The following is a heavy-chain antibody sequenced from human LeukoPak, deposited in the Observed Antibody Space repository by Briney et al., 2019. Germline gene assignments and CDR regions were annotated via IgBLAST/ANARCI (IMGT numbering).Heavy chain of an antibody. J-gene: IGHJ3*02. V-gene: IGHV4-61*01. Sequence: SETLSLTCTVSGGSVSSGSYYWSWIRQPPGKGLEWIGYIYYSGSTNYNPSPKSRVTISVDTSKNQFSLKLSSVTAADTAVYYCARKYSYGPNDAFDIWGQGTMVTVS. CDR3: ARKYSYGPNDAFDI. CDR1: GGSVSSGSYY. CDR2: IYYSGST. D-gene: IGHD5-18*01.